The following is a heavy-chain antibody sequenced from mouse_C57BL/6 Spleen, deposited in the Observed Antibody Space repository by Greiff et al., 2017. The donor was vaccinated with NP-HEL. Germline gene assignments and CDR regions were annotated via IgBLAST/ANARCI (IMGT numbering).Heavy chain of an antibody. CDR3: ARKWGYSYAMDY. CDR1: GYTFTDYY. D-gene: IGHD2-3*01. V-gene: IGHV1-26*01. Sequence: EVQLQQSGPELVKPGASVKISCKASGYTFTDYYMNWVKQSHGKSLEWIGDINPNNGGTSYNQKFKGKATLTVDKSSSTAYMELRSLTSEDSAVYYCARKWGYSYAMDYWGQGTSVTVSS. J-gene: IGHJ4*01. CDR2: INPNNGGT.